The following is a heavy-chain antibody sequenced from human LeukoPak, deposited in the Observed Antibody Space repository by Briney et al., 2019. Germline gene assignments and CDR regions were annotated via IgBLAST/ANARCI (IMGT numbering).Heavy chain of an antibody. CDR1: GFTFSLYS. CDR3: ARDRGMHTLDF. Sequence: GGSLRLSCAASGFTFSLYSMNWVRQAPGKGLEWVSSISSDSSYIYYADSVKGRFTVSRDNAKTSLSLQMNSLRAEDTAVYYCARDRGMHTLDFWGQGTLVTVSS. CDR2: ISSDSSYI. D-gene: IGHD1-26*01. V-gene: IGHV3-21*01. J-gene: IGHJ4*02.